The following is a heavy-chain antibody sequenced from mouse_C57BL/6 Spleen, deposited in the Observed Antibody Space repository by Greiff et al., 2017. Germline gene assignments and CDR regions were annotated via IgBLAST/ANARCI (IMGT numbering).Heavy chain of an antibody. Sequence: QVQLQQSGAELVKPGASVKISCKASGYAFSGYWMDWVKQRPGKGLEWIGQIYPGDGDTNYNGKFKGKATLTADKSSSTAYMQLSSLTSEDSAVYFCAREGNSTPFAYWGQGTLVTVSA. V-gene: IGHV1-80*01. CDR1: GYAFSGYW. CDR3: AREGNSTPFAY. CDR2: IYPGDGDT. D-gene: IGHD2-5*01. J-gene: IGHJ3*01.